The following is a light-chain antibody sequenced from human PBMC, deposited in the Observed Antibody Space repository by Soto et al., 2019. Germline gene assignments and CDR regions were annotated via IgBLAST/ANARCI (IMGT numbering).Light chain of an antibody. V-gene: IGKV1-6*01. CDR2: AAS. J-gene: IGKJ1*01. CDR1: QGIRND. CDR3: LQDYNYPWT. Sequence: AIQMTQSPSSLSASVGDRVTITCRASQGIRNDLGWYQQKPGKAPKLLIYAASSLPSGVPSRCSGSGSGTDFTLTISRLQPEDFATYYCLQDYNYPWTFGQGTKVEIK.